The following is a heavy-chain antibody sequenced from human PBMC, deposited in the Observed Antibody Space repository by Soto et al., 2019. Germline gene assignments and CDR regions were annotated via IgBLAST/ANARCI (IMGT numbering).Heavy chain of an antibody. CDR3: ARATSVDAY. J-gene: IGHJ4*02. V-gene: IGHV3-7*01. CDR2: IKQDGSEK. D-gene: IGHD5-12*01. CDR1: GFAFSGYC. Sequence: EVQLVEYGGDLVQPGGSLRLSCAASGFAFSGYCMSWVRQAPGKGLEGVANIKQDGSEKYYVDSVKGRFTISRDNAKNSLYLQMNSLRVEDTAVYYCARATSVDAYWGQGTLVTVSS.